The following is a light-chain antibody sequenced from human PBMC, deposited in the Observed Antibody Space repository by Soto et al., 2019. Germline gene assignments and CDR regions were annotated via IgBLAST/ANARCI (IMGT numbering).Light chain of an antibody. V-gene: IGKV1-8*01. CDR1: QGISSD. Sequence: IRITQAPSSFSASAVDRVTITCLASQGISSDLAWYQQKPGTAPRLLISRASSVKSGVPPRFSGSGSGRDFTLTISSLRPEDIGTYFCQQSYSVPWTFGPGTKVDIK. CDR2: RAS. J-gene: IGKJ1*01. CDR3: QQSYSVPWT.